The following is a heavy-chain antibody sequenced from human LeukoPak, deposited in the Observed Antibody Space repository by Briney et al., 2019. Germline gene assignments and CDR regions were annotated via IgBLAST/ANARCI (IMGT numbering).Heavy chain of an antibody. Sequence: GGSLRLSCAGSGFIFDDYAMNWVRQAPGKGLEWVAVISYDGSNKYYADSVKGRFTISRDNSKNTLYLQMNSLRAEDTAVYYCARSPSKEMEWLSPSHFDFWGQGTLVSVSS. CDR2: ISYDGSNK. CDR3: ARSPSKEMEWLSPSHFDF. CDR1: GFIFDDYA. D-gene: IGHD3-3*01. V-gene: IGHV3-30*03. J-gene: IGHJ4*02.